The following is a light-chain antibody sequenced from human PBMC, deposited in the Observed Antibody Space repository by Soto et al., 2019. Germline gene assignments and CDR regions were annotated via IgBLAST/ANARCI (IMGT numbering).Light chain of an antibody. V-gene: IGKV1-13*02. J-gene: IGKJ1*01. CDR1: QGISSA. CDR3: QQFNTDQRT. Sequence: AIQLTQSPSSLTASVGDRVTITCRASQGISSALAWYQQKPGKAPKLLIYDASSLESGVPSRFSGSGSGTDFTLTISSLQPEDFATYYCQQFNTDQRTFGQGTKVEIK. CDR2: DAS.